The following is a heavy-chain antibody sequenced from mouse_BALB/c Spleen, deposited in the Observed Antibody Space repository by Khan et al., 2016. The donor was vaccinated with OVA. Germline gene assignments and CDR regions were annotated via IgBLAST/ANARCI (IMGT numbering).Heavy chain of an antibody. V-gene: IGHV9-2-1*01. D-gene: IGHD2-3*01. J-gene: IGHJ4*01. CDR3: ARWLLRGNYYAMDY. CDR1: GYTFTDYS. Sequence: QIQLVQSGPELKKPGETVKISCKASGYTFTDYSMPWVKQAPGKGLKWMGWINTETGEPTYADDFKGRFAFSLETSASTAYLQINNLKNEDTATYFCARWLLRGNYYAMDYWGQGTSVTGSA. CDR2: INTETGEP.